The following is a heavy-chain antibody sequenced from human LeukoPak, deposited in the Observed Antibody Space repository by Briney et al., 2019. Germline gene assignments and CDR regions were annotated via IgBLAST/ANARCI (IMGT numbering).Heavy chain of an antibody. CDR1: GYTFTNYG. Sequence: ASVKVSCKASGYTFTNYGITWVRQAPGQGLEWMGWISGYQGSTKYAQNFQGRVTMTIDTSTSTAYMDLRSLRSDDTAIYICASSDLGTSTAGPVNYCGQGTLVAVSS. J-gene: IGHJ4*02. V-gene: IGHV1-18*01. CDR2: ISGYQGST. CDR3: ASSDLGTSTAGPVNY. D-gene: IGHD5-24*01.